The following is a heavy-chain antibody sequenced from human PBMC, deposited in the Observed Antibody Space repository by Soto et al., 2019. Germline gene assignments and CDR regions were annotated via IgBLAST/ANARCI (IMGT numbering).Heavy chain of an antibody. Sequence: QVRLVQSGAEVKKPGASVKVSCKASGYTFTSYGISWVRQAPGQGLEWMGWISAYNGNTNYAQKLQGRVTMTTDTPTSTAYMELRSLRSDDTAVYYCARVGGGYYYDSSGYYPFDYWGQGTLVAVSS. CDR3: ARVGGGYYYDSSGYYPFDY. CDR1: GYTFTSYG. J-gene: IGHJ4*02. V-gene: IGHV1-18*01. CDR2: ISAYNGNT. D-gene: IGHD3-22*01.